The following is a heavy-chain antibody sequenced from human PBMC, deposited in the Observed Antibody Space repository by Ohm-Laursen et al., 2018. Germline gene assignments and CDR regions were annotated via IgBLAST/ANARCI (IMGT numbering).Heavy chain of an antibody. D-gene: IGHD6-13*01. Sequence: SLRLSCTASGVTGSSNYMSWVRQAPGKGLEWVSVIYTGGSTYYADSVKGRFIISRDNSNNTLYLQMNSLRAEDTAVYYCARDLTIAVAGHDSWGQGTLVTVSS. CDR2: IYTGGST. V-gene: IGHV3-66*01. CDR1: GVTGSSNY. J-gene: IGHJ4*02. CDR3: ARDLTIAVAGHDS.